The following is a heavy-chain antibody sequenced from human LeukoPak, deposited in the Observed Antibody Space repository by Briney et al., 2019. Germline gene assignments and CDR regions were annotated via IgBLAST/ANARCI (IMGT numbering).Heavy chain of an antibody. D-gene: IGHD3-3*01. CDR3: ARGRSGTSDY. CDR2: LSTSSSTI. J-gene: IGHJ4*02. Sequence: GGSLRLSCAASGFTLSGFVMNWVRQTPGRGLEWVSYLSTSSSTIYYADSVKGRFTISRDNAKNSLYLQMTSLRDEDTAVYYCARGRSGTSDYWGLGALVTVSS. CDR1: GFTLSGFV. V-gene: IGHV3-48*02.